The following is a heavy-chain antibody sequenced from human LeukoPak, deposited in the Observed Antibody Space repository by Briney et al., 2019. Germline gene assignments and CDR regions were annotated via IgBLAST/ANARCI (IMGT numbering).Heavy chain of an antibody. CDR3: AKENVVVVAADNDY. D-gene: IGHD2-15*01. V-gene: IGHV3-23*01. CDR2: ISGSGGST. CDR1: GFTFSSYA. J-gene: IGHJ4*02. Sequence: GGSLRPSCAASGFTFSSYAMTWARRAPGRGLEWVSAISGSGGSTYYADSVKGRFTISRDNSKNTLYLQMNSLRAEDTAVYYCAKENVVVVAADNDYWGQGTLVTVSS.